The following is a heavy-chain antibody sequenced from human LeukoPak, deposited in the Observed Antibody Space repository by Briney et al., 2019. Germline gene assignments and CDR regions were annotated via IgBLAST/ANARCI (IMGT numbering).Heavy chain of an antibody. CDR1: GASISGYY. Sequence: SETLSLTXTVSGASISGYYWSWIRQPPGKGLECIGYIYYSGSTNYNPSLKSRVTISVDTPKNQFSLKLSSVTAADTAVYYCARVNSSGFDYWGQGTLVTVSS. CDR3: ARVNSSGFDY. D-gene: IGHD6-19*01. CDR2: IYYSGST. V-gene: IGHV4-59*01. J-gene: IGHJ4*02.